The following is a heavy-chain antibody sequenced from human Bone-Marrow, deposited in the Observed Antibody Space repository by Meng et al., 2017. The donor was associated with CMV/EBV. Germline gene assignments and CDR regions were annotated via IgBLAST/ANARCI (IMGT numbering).Heavy chain of an antibody. J-gene: IGHJ4*02. CDR3: ARDGHSSVDY. Sequence: GGSLRLSCAASGFTFSSYSMNWVRQAPGKGLEWVSYISSSSSTIYYADSVKGRFTISRDNSKNTLYLQMNSLRAEDTAVYYCARDGHSSVDYWGQGTLVTVSS. CDR2: ISSSSSTI. D-gene: IGHD3-22*01. CDR1: GFTFSSYS. V-gene: IGHV3-48*01.